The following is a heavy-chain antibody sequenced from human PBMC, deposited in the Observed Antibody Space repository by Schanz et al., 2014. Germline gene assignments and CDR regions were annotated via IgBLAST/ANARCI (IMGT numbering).Heavy chain of an antibody. CDR3: ASGDGMGDI. CDR2: MNANSGNT. Sequence: QVQLVQSGAEVRKPGASVKVSCKASGYTFTSYDINWVRLATGHGLEWMGWMNANSGNTGYAQKFQIRVTMTRSTSISTAYMEPGRQRAEDSGAKDRASGDGMGDIWGQGTMVTVSS. D-gene: IGHD1-26*01. J-gene: IGHJ3*02. CDR1: GYTFTSYD. V-gene: IGHV1-8*01.